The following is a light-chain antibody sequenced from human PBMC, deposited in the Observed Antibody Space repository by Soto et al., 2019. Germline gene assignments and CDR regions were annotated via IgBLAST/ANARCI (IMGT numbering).Light chain of an antibody. Sequence: SYELTQPPSVSVAPGQTAKITCGGENIGVKSVNWYLQKPGQAPVLVVYDDSDRPSGIPERFSGSNSNDGATLTISRVEAGDEADYYCQSYDSSLSGYVFGTGTKLTVL. CDR1: NIGVKS. V-gene: IGLV3-21*02. J-gene: IGLJ1*01. CDR2: DDS. CDR3: QSYDSSLSGYV.